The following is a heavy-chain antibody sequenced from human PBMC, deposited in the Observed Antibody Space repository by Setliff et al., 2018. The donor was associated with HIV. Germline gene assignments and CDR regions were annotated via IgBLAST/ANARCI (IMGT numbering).Heavy chain of an antibody. CDR3: ARRQQLWLLYAFDI. Sequence: SETLSLTCTVSGGSISSGSYYWTWIRQPAGKGLEWIGHIYTTGSTNYNPSLKSRVTISVDTSKNQLSLKLNSVTAADTAVYYCARRQQLWLLYAFDIWGQGTMVTVSS. J-gene: IGHJ3*02. D-gene: IGHD5-18*01. CDR2: IYTTGST. V-gene: IGHV4-61*09. CDR1: GGSISSGSYY.